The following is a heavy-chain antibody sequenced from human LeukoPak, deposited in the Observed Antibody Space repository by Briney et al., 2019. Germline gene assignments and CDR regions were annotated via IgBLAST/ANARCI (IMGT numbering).Heavy chain of an antibody. CDR3: AREIGWELLRGNWFDP. D-gene: IGHD1-26*01. V-gene: IGHV3-20*04. CDR2: ISWNGGST. J-gene: IGHJ5*02. Sequence: GGSLRLSCAASGFTFDDYGMSWVRQAPGKGLEWVSGISWNGGSTGYADSVKGRFTISRDNAKNSLYLQMNSLRAEDTALYYCAREIGWELLRGNWFDPWGQGTLVTVSS. CDR1: GFTFDDYG.